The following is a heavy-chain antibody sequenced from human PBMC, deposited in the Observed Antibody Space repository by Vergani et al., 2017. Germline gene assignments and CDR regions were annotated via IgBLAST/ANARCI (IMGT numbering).Heavy chain of an antibody. J-gene: IGHJ3*02. V-gene: IGHV4-39*01. CDR3: ARRRRIVGANAFDI. Sequence: QVQLQQWGAGLLKPSETLSLTCTVSGGSISSSSYYWGWIRQPPGKGLEWIGSIYYSGSTYYNPSLKSRVTISVDTSKNQFSLKLSSVTAADTAVYYCARRRRIVGANAFDIWGQGTMVTVSS. D-gene: IGHD1-26*01. CDR1: GGSISSSSYY. CDR2: IYYSGST.